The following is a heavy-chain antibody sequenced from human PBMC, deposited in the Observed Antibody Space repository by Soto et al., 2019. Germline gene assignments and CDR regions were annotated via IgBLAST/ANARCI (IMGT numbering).Heavy chain of an antibody. CDR2: IYPGDSDT. CDR3: ARTAAAGKYYYGMDV. Sequence: NHGESLKISCKGSGYSFTSYWIGWVRQMPGKGLEWMGIIYPGDSDTRYSPSFQGQVTISADKSISTAYLQWSSLKASDTAMYYCARTAAAGKYYYGMDVWGQGTTVTVSS. V-gene: IGHV5-51*01. J-gene: IGHJ6*02. CDR1: GYSFTSYW. D-gene: IGHD6-13*01.